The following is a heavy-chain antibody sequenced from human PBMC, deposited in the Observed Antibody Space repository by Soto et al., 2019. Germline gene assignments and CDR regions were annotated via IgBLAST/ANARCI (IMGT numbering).Heavy chain of an antibody. J-gene: IGHJ4*02. D-gene: IGHD5-18*01. CDR1: GGSFSGYY. CDR3: ARYSYGDQIDY. V-gene: IGHV4-34*01. CDR2: INHSGST. Sequence: SETLSLTCAVYGGSFSGYYWSWIRQPPGKGLEWIGEINHSGSTNYNPSLKSRVTISVDTSKNQFSLKLSSVTAADTAVYYCARYSYGDQIDYWGQGTLVTVSS.